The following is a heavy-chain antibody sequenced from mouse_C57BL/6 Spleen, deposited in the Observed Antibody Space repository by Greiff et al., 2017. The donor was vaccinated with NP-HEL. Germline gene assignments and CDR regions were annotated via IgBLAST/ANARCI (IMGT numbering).Heavy chain of an antibody. D-gene: IGHD2-4*01. J-gene: IGHJ2*01. CDR2: IDPSDSET. CDR3: ARGITPFDY. CDR1: GYTFTSYW. V-gene: IGHV1-52*01. Sequence: QVQLQQPGAELVRPGSSVKLSCKASGYTFTSYWMHWVKQRPIQGLEWIGNIDPSDSETHYYQKFKDKATLTVDKSSSTAYMQLSSLTSEDSAVYYCARGITPFDYWGQGTTLTVSS.